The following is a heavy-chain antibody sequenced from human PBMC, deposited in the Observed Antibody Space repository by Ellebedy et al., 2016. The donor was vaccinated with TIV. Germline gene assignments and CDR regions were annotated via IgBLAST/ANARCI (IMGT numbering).Heavy chain of an antibody. Sequence: AASVKVSCKASGYTLMSYGICWVRQAPGQGLEWMGRISPYDGNTNYAQKFQGRVTMTIDTSTSTGYMDLRSLRSDDTAVYYCARGFRYGSGRWPLDYWGQGTLVTVSS. CDR2: ISPYDGNT. D-gene: IGHD4-23*01. CDR1: GYTLMSYG. J-gene: IGHJ4*02. CDR3: ARGFRYGSGRWPLDY. V-gene: IGHV1-18*01.